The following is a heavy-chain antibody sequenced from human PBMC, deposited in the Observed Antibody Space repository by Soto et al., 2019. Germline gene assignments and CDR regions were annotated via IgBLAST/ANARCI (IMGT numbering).Heavy chain of an antibody. V-gene: IGHV3-23*01. CDR3: AKPGPWTSRSRFDY. J-gene: IGHJ4*02. Sequence: VQLLESGGGSAQPGGSLRLSCAGSGFTFYAYAMRWVRQAPGKGLEWVSGISARGDTKYIASVMGRFTISSVNSRRTLYFQRNSLRSDETAVYYCAKPGPWTSRSRFDYWGQGALVTCSS. CDR2: ISARGDT. CDR1: GFTFYAYA. D-gene: IGHD1-26*01.